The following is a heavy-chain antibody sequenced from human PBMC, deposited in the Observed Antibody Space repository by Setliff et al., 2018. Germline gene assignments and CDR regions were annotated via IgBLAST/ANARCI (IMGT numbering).Heavy chain of an antibody. J-gene: IGHJ2*01. V-gene: IGHV4-39*01. Sequence: SETLSLTCSVSGDSVSNSNYFWGWIRQPPGKGLEWIATIYYSGSTFYNPSLQTRVTISLDTSENQVSLRLNSVTAADTAVYFRARRPWEDKDYWYFDLWGRGTLVTVSS. CDR1: GDSVSNSNYF. CDR3: ARRPWEDKDYWYFDL. D-gene: IGHD1-26*01. CDR2: IYYSGST.